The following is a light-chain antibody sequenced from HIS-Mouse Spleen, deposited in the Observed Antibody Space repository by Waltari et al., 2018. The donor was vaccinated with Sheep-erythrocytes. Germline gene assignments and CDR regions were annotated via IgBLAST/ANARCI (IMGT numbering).Light chain of an antibody. CDR2: EVS. CDR1: SSDVGGYNY. Sequence: QSALTQPASVSGSPGQSITISCTGTSSDVGGYNYVSWYQQHPGKAPKLMIYEVSNAPSGVSNRFSGSKSGTTAYLNISGLQAEDEADYYCSSYTSSSTYVFGTGTKVTVL. CDR3: SSYTSSSTYV. V-gene: IGLV2-14*01. J-gene: IGLJ1*01.